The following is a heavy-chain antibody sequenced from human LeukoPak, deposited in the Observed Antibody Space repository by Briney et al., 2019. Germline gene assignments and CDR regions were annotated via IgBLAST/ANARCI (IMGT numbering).Heavy chain of an antibody. CDR3: ARGYGDGDSPRDY. V-gene: IGHV3-21*01. CDR2: ISTGSSYI. CDR1: GFTFSTYN. Sequence: GGSLRHSCEASGFTFSTYNMNWGRLAPGKGLEWVSSISTGSSYIYYADSLKGRFTISRDNAKNLLFLQMNSLRVEDTGMYYCARGYGDGDSPRDYWGQGTLVIVSS. D-gene: IGHD4-17*01. J-gene: IGHJ4*02.